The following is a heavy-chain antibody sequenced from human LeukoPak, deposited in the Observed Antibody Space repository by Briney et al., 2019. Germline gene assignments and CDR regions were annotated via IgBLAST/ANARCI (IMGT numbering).Heavy chain of an antibody. D-gene: IGHD2-2*01. J-gene: IGHJ4*02. V-gene: IGHV1-69*01. CDR3: AREGYCSSTSCAIDY. CDR1: GGTFISYA. Sequence: ASVKVSCKASGGTFISYAISWVRQAPGQGLEWMGGIIPIFGTANYAQKFQGRVTITADESTSTAYMELSSLRSEDTAVYYCAREGYCSSTSCAIDYWGQGTLVTVSS. CDR2: IIPIFGTA.